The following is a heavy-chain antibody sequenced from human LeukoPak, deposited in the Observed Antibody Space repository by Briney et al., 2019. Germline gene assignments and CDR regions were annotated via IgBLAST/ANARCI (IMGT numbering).Heavy chain of an antibody. CDR2: ISSSSSYI. V-gene: IGHV3-21*01. D-gene: IGHD3-10*01. CDR1: GFTFSSYS. Sequence: PGGSLRLSCAASGFTFSSYSMNWVRQAPGKGLEWVSSISSSSSYIYYAGSVKGRFTISRDNAKNSLYLQMNSLRAEDTAVYYCARGPMLRGVIIRRSKSGYFDYWGQGTLVTVSS. CDR3: ARGPMLRGVIIRRSKSGYFDY. J-gene: IGHJ4*02.